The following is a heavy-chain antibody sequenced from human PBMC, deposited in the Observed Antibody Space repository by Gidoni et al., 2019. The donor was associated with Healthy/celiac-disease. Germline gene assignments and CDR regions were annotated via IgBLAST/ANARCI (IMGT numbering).Heavy chain of an antibody. CDR1: GGSISLGDYY. D-gene: IGHD2-2*02. CDR2: IYYSGST. J-gene: IGHJ2*01. Sequence: QVQLQESGPGLVTPSQTLSLTCTVSGGSISLGDYYWSWIRQPPGKGLEWIGYIYYSGSTYYNPSLKSRVTISVDTSKNQFSLKLSSVTAADTAVYYCARVVPAAIRAWYFDLWGRGTLVTVSS. CDR3: ARVVPAAIRAWYFDL. V-gene: IGHV4-30-4*01.